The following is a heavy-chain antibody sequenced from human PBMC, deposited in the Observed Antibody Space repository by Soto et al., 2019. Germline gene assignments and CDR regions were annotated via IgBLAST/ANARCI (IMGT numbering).Heavy chain of an antibody. CDR1: GYTFTSYG. J-gene: IGHJ6*03. V-gene: IGHV1-18*01. Sequence: GASVKVSCKASGYTFTSYGISWVRQAPGQGLEWMGWISAYNGNTNYAQKLQGRVTMTTDTSTSTAYMELRSLRSDDTAVYYCARAYCSSTSCLSHYYYYMDVWGKGTTVTVSS. D-gene: IGHD2-2*01. CDR3: ARAYCSSTSCLSHYYYYMDV. CDR2: ISAYNGNT.